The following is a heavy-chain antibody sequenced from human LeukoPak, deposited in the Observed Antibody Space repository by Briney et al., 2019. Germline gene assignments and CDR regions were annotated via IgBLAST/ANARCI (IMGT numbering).Heavy chain of an antibody. D-gene: IGHD1-20*01. CDR2: INSDGSST. J-gene: IGHJ3*02. V-gene: IGHV3-74*01. CDR3: VGYNWNHGAFDI. Sequence: GGSLRLSCVASGFISSSYWMHWVRQPPGKGLVWVSRINSDGSSTSYADSVKGRFTISRDNAKNTLYLEMNSLRAEDTAVYYCVGYNWNHGAFDIWGQGTMVSVSS. CDR1: GFISSSYW.